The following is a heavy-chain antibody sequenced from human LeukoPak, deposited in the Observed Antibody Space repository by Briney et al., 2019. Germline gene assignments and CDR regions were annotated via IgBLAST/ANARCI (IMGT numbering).Heavy chain of an antibody. CDR3: AKDSWAYCGGDYYSDY. D-gene: IGHD2-21*02. V-gene: IGHV3-23*01. Sequence: PGGSLRLSCAASGFTFSSYAMSWVRQAPGKGLEWVSAISGSGGSTYYADSVKGRFTISRDNSKNTLYLQMNSLRAEDTAVYYCAKDSWAYCGGDYYSDYWGQGTLVTVSS. CDR2: ISGSGGST. CDR1: GFTFSSYA. J-gene: IGHJ4*02.